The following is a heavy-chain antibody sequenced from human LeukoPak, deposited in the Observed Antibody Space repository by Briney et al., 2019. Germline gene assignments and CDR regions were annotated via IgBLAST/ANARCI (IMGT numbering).Heavy chain of an antibody. V-gene: IGHV1-69*04. CDR1: RGTFSSYA. Sequence: GASVKVSCKASRGTFSSYAISWVRQAPGQGLEWMGRIIPILGIANYAQKFQGRVTITADKSTSTAYMELSSLRSEDTAVYYCARVGDYGGIHYWGQGTLVTVSS. D-gene: IGHD4-17*01. CDR2: IIPILGIA. CDR3: ARVGDYGGIHY. J-gene: IGHJ4*02.